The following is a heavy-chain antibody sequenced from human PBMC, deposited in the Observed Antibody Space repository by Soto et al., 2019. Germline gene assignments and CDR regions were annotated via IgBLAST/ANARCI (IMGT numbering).Heavy chain of an antibody. CDR1: KFAFRTYS. D-gene: IGHD3-10*01. CDR3: AREDREGSYYFLDV. J-gene: IGHJ6*03. V-gene: IGHV3-30*03. Sequence: QVQLVESGGGVVQLGRSLRLSCGASKFAFRTYSMHWVRQAPGKGLEWVAVITYDGKQEHYADSVKGRFTISRDNSAKTLYLQMSSLRPEDTSVYYCAREDREGSYYFLDVWGKGTRVTVSS. CDR2: ITYDGKQE.